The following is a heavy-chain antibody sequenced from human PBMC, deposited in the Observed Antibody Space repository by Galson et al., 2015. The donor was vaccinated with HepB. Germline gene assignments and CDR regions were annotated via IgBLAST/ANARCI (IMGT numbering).Heavy chain of an antibody. CDR3: ARSYCSSTSCYPNWFDP. Sequence: SVKVSCKASGYTFTSYGISWVRQAPGQGLEWMGWISAYNGNTNYAQKLQGRVTMTTDTSTSTAYMELRSLRPDDTAVYYCARSYCSSTSCYPNWFDPWGQGTLVTVSS. V-gene: IGHV1-18*01. J-gene: IGHJ5*02. CDR2: ISAYNGNT. CDR1: GYTFTSYG. D-gene: IGHD2-2*01.